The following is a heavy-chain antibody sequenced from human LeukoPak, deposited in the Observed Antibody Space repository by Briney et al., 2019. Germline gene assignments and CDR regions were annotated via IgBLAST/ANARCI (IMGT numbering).Heavy chain of an antibody. CDR1: GFTFSSYE. D-gene: IGHD6-19*01. CDR2: ISSSDNTV. Sequence: GGSLRLSCAASGFTFSSYEMNWVRQAPGRGLEWVSYISSSDNTVYYADSVKGRFTISRDNSKNTLYLQMNSLRAEDTAVYYCAKDQGSSGWYIDYWGQGTLVTVSS. J-gene: IGHJ4*02. V-gene: IGHV3-48*03. CDR3: AKDQGSSGWYIDY.